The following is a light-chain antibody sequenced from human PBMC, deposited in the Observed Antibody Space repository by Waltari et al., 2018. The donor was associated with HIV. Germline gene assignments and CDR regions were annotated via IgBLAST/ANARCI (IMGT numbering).Light chain of an antibody. J-gene: IGKJ3*01. Sequence: DIVMTQSPLSLPVTPGEPASISCRSSQSLLHSNGYNYLDWYLQKPGQSPQLLIYLGSSRASGVPDRFSGSGSGTDFTLKISRVEAEDVGVYYCMQALQTPFTFCPGTKVDIK. CDR1: QSLLHSNGYNY. CDR2: LGS. CDR3: MQALQTPFT. V-gene: IGKV2-28*01.